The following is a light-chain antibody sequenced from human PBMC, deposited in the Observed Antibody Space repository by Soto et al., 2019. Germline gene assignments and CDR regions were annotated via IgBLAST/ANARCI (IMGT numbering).Light chain of an antibody. CDR1: QSVSSSY. CDR2: GAS. CDR3: QQYGSSPIT. J-gene: IGKJ5*01. V-gene: IGKV3-20*01. Sequence: EIVLTQSPGTLSLSPGERATLSCRASQSVSSSYLAWYQQKPGQAPRLLIYGASSRATGIPDRFSGSGSGTDFTLTISRLEPEDFAVYYCQQYGSSPITVGQWTRLEIK.